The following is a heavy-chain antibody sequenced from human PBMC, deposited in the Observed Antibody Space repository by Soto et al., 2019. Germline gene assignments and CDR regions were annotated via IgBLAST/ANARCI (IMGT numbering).Heavy chain of an antibody. CDR1: GGSVNSGTDF. CDR3: ARVRWLSEYDILPGYYIFDQ. CDR2: TSNTGSA. J-gene: IGHJ4*02. D-gene: IGHD3-9*01. Sequence: QVQLQESGPGLVKPSETLSLTCIVSGGSVNSGTDFWSWIRQPPGKGLEWIGYTSNTGSAKYHPSLKIRVTITTDTSTNPFSLKLTSVTAAETAVYYCARVRWLSEYDILPGYYIFDQWGRGTLVTVSS. V-gene: IGHV4-61*03.